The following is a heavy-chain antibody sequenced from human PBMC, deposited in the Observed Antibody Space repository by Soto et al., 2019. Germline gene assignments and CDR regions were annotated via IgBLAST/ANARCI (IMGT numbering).Heavy chain of an antibody. V-gene: IGHV4-31*03. Sequence: PSETLSLTCTVSGGSISSGGYYWSWIRQHPGKGLEWIGYIYYSGSTYYNPSLKSRVTISVDTSKNQFSLKLSSVTAADTAVYYCAREDGTAMVRSLDYWGQGTLVTVSS. CDR3: AREDGTAMVRSLDY. D-gene: IGHD5-18*01. CDR2: IYYSGST. CDR1: GGSISSGGYY. J-gene: IGHJ4*02.